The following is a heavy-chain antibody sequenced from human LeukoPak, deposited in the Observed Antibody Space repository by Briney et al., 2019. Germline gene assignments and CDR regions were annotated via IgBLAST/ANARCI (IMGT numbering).Heavy chain of an antibody. J-gene: IGHJ4*02. V-gene: IGHV3-21*01. CDR3: ARDGYHYGSGSYFDY. D-gene: IGHD3-10*01. CDR2: ISSSSSYI. Sequence: GGSLRLSCAASGFTFSSYSMNWVRQAPGKGLEWVSSISSSSSYIYYADSVKGRFTISRDNAKKSLYLQMNSLRAEDTAVYYCARDGYHYGSGSYFDYWGQGTLVTVSS. CDR1: GFTFSSYS.